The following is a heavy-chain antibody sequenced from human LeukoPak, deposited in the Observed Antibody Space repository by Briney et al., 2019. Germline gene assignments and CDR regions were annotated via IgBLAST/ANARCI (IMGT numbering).Heavy chain of an antibody. J-gene: IGHJ3*02. V-gene: IGHV3-9*01. CDR2: ISWNSGSI. D-gene: IGHD2-21*02. CDR1: GFTFDDYA. Sequence: GRSLRLSCAASGFTFDDYAMHWVRQAPGKGLEWVSGISWNSGSIGYADSVKGRFTISRDNAKNSLYLQMNSLRAEDTALYYCAKGFVVVTAIRTDAFDIWGQGTMVTVSS. CDR3: AKGFVVVTAIRTDAFDI.